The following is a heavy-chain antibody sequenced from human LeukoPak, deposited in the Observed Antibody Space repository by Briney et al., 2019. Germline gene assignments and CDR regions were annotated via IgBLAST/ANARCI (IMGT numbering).Heavy chain of an antibody. J-gene: IGHJ4*02. V-gene: IGHV1-8*01. CDR3: TRGSLSGSSRDY. CDR1: GYTFTGYD. Sequence: GASVRVPCKASGYTFTGYDINWVRQATGQGLEWMGWMNPNTGDTGYSHKFQGRVTMTRDTSIDTAYMELSGLTSEDTAVYYCTRGSLSGSSRDYWGQGTLVTVSS. D-gene: IGHD1-26*01. CDR2: MNPNTGDT.